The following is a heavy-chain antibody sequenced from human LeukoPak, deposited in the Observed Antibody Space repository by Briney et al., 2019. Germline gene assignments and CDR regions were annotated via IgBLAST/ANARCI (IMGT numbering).Heavy chain of an antibody. Sequence: PGGSLRLSCAAPGFTFSKAWMSWVRQAPGKGLEWVGRIKTKSDGVTTDYAAPVKGRFTISRDDSTNTVYLQMNSLKTEDTAVYFCTGFETSDPDAFASWGRGTMVTVSS. CDR2: IKTKSDGVTT. CDR3: TGFETSDPDAFAS. J-gene: IGHJ3*02. CDR1: GFTFSKAW. D-gene: IGHD1-26*01. V-gene: IGHV3-15*01.